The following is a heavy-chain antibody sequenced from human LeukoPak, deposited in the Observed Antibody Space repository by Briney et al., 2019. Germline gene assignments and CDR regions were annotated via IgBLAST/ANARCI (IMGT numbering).Heavy chain of an antibody. CDR1: GYTFTSYD. D-gene: IGHD2-2*01. J-gene: IGHJ5*02. V-gene: IGHV1-18*01. CDR2: ISAYNGNT. CDR3: ARDRVVVPAALYNWFDP. Sequence: ASVKVSCKASGYTFTSYDISWVRQAPGQGLEWMGWISAYNGNTNYAQKLQGRVTMTTDTSTSTAYMELRSLRSDDTAVYYCARDRVVVPAALYNWFDPWGQGTLVTVSS.